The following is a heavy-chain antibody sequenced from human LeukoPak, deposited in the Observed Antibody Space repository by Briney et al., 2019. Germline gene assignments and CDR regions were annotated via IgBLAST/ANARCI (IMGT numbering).Heavy chain of an antibody. J-gene: IGHJ6*02. Sequence: PGGSLRLSCAASGFTFSSYEMNWVRQAPGKGLEWVSYISSSGSTIYYADPVKGRFTISRDNAKNSLYLQMNSLRAEDTAVYYCARVLLWFGELMDVWGQGTTVTVSS. CDR2: ISSSGSTI. V-gene: IGHV3-48*03. D-gene: IGHD3-10*01. CDR3: ARVLLWFGELMDV. CDR1: GFTFSSYE.